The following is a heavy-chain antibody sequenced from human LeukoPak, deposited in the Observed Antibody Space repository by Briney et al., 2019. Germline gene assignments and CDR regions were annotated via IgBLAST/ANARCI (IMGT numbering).Heavy chain of an antibody. CDR3: ARWKLNYSAFDI. J-gene: IGHJ3*02. V-gene: IGHV4-4*09. Sequence: PSETLSLTCTVSGGSISSYYWSWIRQPPGKGLEWIGYIYTSGSTNYNPSLKSRVTISVDTSKNQFSLKLSSVTAADTAVYYCARWKLNYSAFDIWGQGTMVTVSS. CDR2: IYTSGST. CDR1: GGSISSYY. D-gene: IGHD1-7*01.